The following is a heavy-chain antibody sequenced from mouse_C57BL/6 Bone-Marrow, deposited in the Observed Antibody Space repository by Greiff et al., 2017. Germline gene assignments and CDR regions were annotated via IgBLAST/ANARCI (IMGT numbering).Heavy chain of an antibody. CDR2: IHPNSGST. CDR1: GYTFTSYW. V-gene: IGHV1-64*01. CDR3: ASYYGSSYPSYWYFDV. J-gene: IGHJ1*03. Sequence: QVQLQQPGAELVKPGASVKLSCKASGYTFTSYWMHWVKQRHGQGLEWIGMIHPNSGSTNYNEKFKSKATLTVDKSSSTAYMQLSSLTSEDSAVYYCASYYGSSYPSYWYFDVWGTGTTVTVSS. D-gene: IGHD1-1*01.